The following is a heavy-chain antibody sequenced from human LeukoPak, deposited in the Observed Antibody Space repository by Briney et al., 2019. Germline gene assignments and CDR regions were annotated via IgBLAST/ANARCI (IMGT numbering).Heavy chain of an antibody. CDR3: ATVHFGYFTF. CDR2: ISDNGRTK. Sequence: GGSLRLSCAASGFTFSIYGMNWVRQAPGKGLEWVSHISDNGRTKYYANSVQGRFTVSRDNAKNSLYLQMNSLRADDTAVYYCATVHFGYFTFWGQGTLVPVSS. D-gene: IGHD3-3*01. J-gene: IGHJ4*02. CDR1: GFTFSIYG. V-gene: IGHV3-48*01.